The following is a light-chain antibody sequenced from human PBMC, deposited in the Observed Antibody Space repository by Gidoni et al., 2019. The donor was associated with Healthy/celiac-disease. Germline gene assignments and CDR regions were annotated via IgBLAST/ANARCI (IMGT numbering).Light chain of an antibody. V-gene: IGKV1-33*01. Sequence: DIQMTPSPSSLSASVGDRVTINCQARQDISNYLNWYQQKPGKAPQLLIYDASNLETGVPSRFSGSGSGTDFTFTISSLQPEDIATYYCQQYDNLRFTFGPWTKVEIK. CDR3: QQYDNLRFT. J-gene: IGKJ3*01. CDR2: DAS. CDR1: QDISNY.